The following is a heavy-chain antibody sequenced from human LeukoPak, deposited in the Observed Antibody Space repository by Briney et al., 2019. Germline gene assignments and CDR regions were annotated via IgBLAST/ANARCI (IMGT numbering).Heavy chain of an antibody. Sequence: PSETLSLTCTVSGGSISSSSYYWGWIRQPPGKGLEWIGSIYYSGSTYYNPSLKSRVTISVDTSKNQFSLKLSSVTAADTAVYYCTTGSAAMFEDFDYWGQGTLVTVSS. V-gene: IGHV4-39*07. D-gene: IGHD2-2*01. J-gene: IGHJ4*02. CDR3: TTGSAAMFEDFDY. CDR2: IYYSGST. CDR1: GGSISSSSYY.